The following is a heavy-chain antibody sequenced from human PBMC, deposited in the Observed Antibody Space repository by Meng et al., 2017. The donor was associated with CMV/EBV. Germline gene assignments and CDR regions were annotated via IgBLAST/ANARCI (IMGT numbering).Heavy chain of an antibody. D-gene: IGHD3-3*01. V-gene: IGHV3-11*01. CDR2: ISSSGSTI. Sequence: GGSLTLSCAASGFPFSDYYMSWIRQAPGKGLEWVSYISSSGSTIYYADSVKGRFTISRDNAKNSLYLQMNSLRAEDTAVYYCARGNYDFWSGYSDTFDYWGQGTLVTVSS. J-gene: IGHJ4*02. CDR3: ARGNYDFWSGYSDTFDY. CDR1: GFPFSDYY.